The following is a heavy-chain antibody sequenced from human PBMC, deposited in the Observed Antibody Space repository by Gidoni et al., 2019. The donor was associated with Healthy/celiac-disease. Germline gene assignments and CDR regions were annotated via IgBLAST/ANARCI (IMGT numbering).Heavy chain of an antibody. CDR1: GYTFTGYY. CDR2: INPNSGGT. J-gene: IGHJ4*02. Sequence: QVQLVQSGAEVKKPGASVKVSCKASGYTFTGYYMHWVRQAPGQGLEWMGWINPNSGGTNDAQKFQGRVTMTRDTSISTAYMELSRLRSDDTAVYYCARDGNWNDGEGAFDYWGQGTLVTVSS. V-gene: IGHV1-2*02. D-gene: IGHD1-1*01. CDR3: ARDGNWNDGEGAFDY.